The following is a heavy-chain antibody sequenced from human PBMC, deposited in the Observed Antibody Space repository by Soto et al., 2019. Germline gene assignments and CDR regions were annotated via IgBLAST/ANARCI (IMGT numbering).Heavy chain of an antibody. CDR3: ASLPGSGGGYYYYGMDV. CDR1: GGSISSSNW. D-gene: IGHD2-15*01. CDR2: IYHSGST. Sequence: SETLYLTCAVSGGSISSSNWWSWVRQPPGKGLEWNGEIYHSGSTNYNPSLKSRVTISVDKSKNQFSRKLSSVTAADTAGYYGASLPGSGGGYYYYGMDVWGQGTTVTVSS. J-gene: IGHJ6*02. V-gene: IGHV4-4*02.